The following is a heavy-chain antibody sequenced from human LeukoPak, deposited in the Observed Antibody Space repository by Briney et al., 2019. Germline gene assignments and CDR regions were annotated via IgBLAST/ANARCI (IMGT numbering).Heavy chain of an antibody. CDR3: GKPTVGYSSGQKPAWPVDY. Sequence: GGSLRLSCEASGFTFGSHAMYWVRQAPGKGLEWVAGIGSGGSPHYADPVKGRFTISRDNSRNTVYLQINSLRAEDTAVYYCGKPTVGYSSGQKPAWPVDYWGQGTLVTVSS. CDR1: GFTFGSHA. V-gene: IGHV3-23*01. CDR2: IGSGGSP. J-gene: IGHJ4*02. D-gene: IGHD5-18*01.